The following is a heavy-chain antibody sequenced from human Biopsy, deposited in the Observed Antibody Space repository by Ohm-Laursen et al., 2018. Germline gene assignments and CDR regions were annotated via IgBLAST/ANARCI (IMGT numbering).Heavy chain of an antibody. CDR3: ARATNSTGWPYYYFYGMDV. J-gene: IGHJ6*02. CDR2: ISYSGST. V-gene: IGHV4-59*01. Sequence: TLSLTCTVSGGSISSDYRRWARQPPAKGLEWMGYISYSGSTNYNPFLKSRVTISVDTSKNQFSLRLNSVTAADTAVYYCARATNSTGWPYYYFYGMDVWGQGTTVTVSS. CDR1: GGSISSDY. D-gene: IGHD2/OR15-2a*01.